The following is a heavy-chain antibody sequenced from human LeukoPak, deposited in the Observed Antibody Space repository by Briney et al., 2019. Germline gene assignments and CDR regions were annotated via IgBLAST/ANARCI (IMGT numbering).Heavy chain of an antibody. Sequence: PGGSLRLSCAASGFTFSSYAMSWVRQAPGKGLEWVSAISGSGGSTYYADSVKGRFTISRDNSKNTLYLQMNSLRAEDTAAYYCAKLRPVGAPSRHWFDYWGQGTLVTVSS. J-gene: IGHJ4*02. CDR2: ISGSGGST. CDR3: AKLRPVGAPSRHWFDY. CDR1: GFTFSSYA. D-gene: IGHD1-26*01. V-gene: IGHV3-23*01.